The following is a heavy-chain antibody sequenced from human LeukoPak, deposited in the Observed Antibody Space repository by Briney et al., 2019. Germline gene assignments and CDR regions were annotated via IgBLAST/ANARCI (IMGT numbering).Heavy chain of an antibody. CDR1: GFTFSSYW. CDR3: ARGGFGELVPFNWFDP. Sequence: PGGSLRLSCAASGFTFSSYWMHWVRQAPGKGLVWVSRINSDGSSTSYADSVKGRFTISRDNAKNTLYLQMNSLRAEDTALYYCARGGFGELVPFNWFDPWGQGTLVTVSS. D-gene: IGHD3-10*01. J-gene: IGHJ5*02. V-gene: IGHV3-74*01. CDR2: INSDGSST.